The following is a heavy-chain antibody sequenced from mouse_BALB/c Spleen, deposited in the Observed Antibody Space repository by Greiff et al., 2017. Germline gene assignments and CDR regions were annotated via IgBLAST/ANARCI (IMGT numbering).Heavy chain of an antibody. CDR1: GFTFSSFG. Sequence: EVQRVESGGGLVQPGGSRKLSCAASGFTFSSFGMHWVRQAPEKGLEWVAYISSGSSTIYYADTVKGRFTISRDNPKNTLFLQMTSLRSEDTAMYYCASTALATFAYWGQGTLVTVSA. CDR2: ISSGSSTI. CDR3: ASTALATFAY. J-gene: IGHJ3*01. D-gene: IGHD3-1*01. V-gene: IGHV5-17*02.